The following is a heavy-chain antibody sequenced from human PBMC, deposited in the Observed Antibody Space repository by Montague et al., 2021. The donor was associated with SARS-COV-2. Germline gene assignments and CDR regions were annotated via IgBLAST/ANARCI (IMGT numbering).Heavy chain of an antibody. D-gene: IGHD3-3*01. CDR2: IYYSGST. CDR1: GGSISSYY. J-gene: IGHJ4*02. V-gene: IGHV4-59*01. Sequence: SETLSLTCTVSGGSISSYYWRWIRQPPGTGLEWIGYIYYSGSTNXNPSLKSRVTISVDTSKNQFSLKLSSVTAADTAVYYCARAPVAHITIFGVVTSFDYWGQGTLVTVSS. CDR3: ARAPVAHITIFGVVTSFDY.